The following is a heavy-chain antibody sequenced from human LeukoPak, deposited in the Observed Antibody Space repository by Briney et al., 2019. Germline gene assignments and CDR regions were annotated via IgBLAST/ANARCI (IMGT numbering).Heavy chain of an antibody. J-gene: IGHJ4*02. V-gene: IGHV3-23*01. CDR1: GFTFSSYS. CDR3: AKGPAAAAGLIDY. CDR2: ISGSGGST. D-gene: IGHD6-13*01. Sequence: GGSLRLSCAASGFTFSSYSMNWVRQAPGKGLEWVSAISGSGGSTYYADSVKGRFTISRGNSKNTLYLQMNSLRAEDTAVYYCAKGPAAAAGLIDYWGQGTLVTVSS.